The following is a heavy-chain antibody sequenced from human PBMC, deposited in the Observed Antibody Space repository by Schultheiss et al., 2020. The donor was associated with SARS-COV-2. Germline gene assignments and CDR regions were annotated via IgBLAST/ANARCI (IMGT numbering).Heavy chain of an antibody. CDR2: INPNSGGT. D-gene: IGHD1-26*01. J-gene: IGHJ5*02. V-gene: IGHV1-2*02. CDR1: GYTFTGYY. Sequence: ASVKVSCKASGYTFTGYYMHWVRQAPGQGLEWMGWINPNSGGTNYAQKFQGRVTMTRDTSISTAYMELSRLRSDDTAVYYCATPPLSGSYYNWFDPWGQGTLVTVSS. CDR3: ATPPLSGSYYNWFDP.